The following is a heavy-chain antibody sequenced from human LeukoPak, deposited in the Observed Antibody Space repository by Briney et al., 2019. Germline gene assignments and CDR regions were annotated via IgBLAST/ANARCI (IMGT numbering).Heavy chain of an antibody. CDR3: ARGRIGYCSGGSCYKSPYFDY. V-gene: IGHV4-34*01. D-gene: IGHD2-15*01. CDR2: INHSGST. Sequence: SETLSLTCTVSGGSISSYYWSWIRQPPGKGLEWIGEINHSGSTNYNPSLKSRVTISVDTSKNQFSLKLSSVTAADTAVYYCARGRIGYCSGGSCYKSPYFDYWGQGTLVTVSS. J-gene: IGHJ4*02. CDR1: GGSISSYY.